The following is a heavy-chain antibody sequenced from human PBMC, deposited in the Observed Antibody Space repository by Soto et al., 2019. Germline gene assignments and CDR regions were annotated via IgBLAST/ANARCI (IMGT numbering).Heavy chain of an antibody. CDR1: GFTADDYA. Sequence: EVQLVESGGGLVQPGRSLRLSCVASGFTADDYALHWVRQAPGKGLEWVSGISSNSDTIHYADSVKGRSTISRDNAKNSLFLQMNSLRPEDTAVYYCAKDMKWGGMTTIHYFDSWGQGTLVTVSS. CDR2: ISSNSDTI. D-gene: IGHD4-17*01. V-gene: IGHV3-9*02. CDR3: AKDMKWGGMTTIHYFDS. J-gene: IGHJ4*02.